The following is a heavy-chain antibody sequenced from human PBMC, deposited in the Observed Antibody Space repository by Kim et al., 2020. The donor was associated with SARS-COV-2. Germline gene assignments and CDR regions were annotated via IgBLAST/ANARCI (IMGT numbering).Heavy chain of an antibody. CDR2: I. V-gene: IGHV3-48*02. Sequence: IYYADSVKGRFTISRDNGKNSLYLQMNSLRDEDTAIYYCAIVTTRGPVDYWGQGTPVTVSS. CDR3: AIVTTRGPVDY. D-gene: IGHD4-17*01. J-gene: IGHJ4*02.